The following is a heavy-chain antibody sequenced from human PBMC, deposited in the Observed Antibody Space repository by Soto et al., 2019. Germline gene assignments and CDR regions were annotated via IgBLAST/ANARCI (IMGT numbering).Heavy chain of an antibody. CDR2: MSGVDDSK. CDR1: GFLVNNYD. CDR3: ARRASSRTYFDY. V-gene: IGHV3-23*01. J-gene: IGHJ4*02. Sequence: EVQLLESGGGLVQPGGSLRLSCAVSGFLVNNYDISWVRQAPGKGLEWVSGMSGVDDSKSYADSVKGRLTISRDNTKNTLFLQMNRLRAADTAVYYCARRASSRTYFDYWGQGTLVTVSS. D-gene: IGHD2-2*01.